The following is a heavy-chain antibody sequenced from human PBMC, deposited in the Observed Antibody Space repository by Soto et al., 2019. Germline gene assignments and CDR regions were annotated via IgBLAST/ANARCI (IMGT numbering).Heavy chain of an antibody. CDR3: ATPYAGFDY. CDR2: IFPADSDA. D-gene: IGHD4-17*01. CDR1: YW. J-gene: IGHJ4*02. V-gene: IGHV5-51*01. Sequence: YWIGWVRQMPGRGLEWMGIIFPADSDATYSPSFQGQVTISADKSISTAYLQWSSLKASDTAMYYCATPYAGFDYWGQGTLVTVSS.